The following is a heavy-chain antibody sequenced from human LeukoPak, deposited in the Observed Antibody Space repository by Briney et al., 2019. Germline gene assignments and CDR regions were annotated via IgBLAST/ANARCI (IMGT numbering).Heavy chain of an antibody. D-gene: IGHD1-20*01. CDR2: INRVGGEI. CDR1: GLTLSHYY. J-gene: IGHJ6*02. Sequence: GGSLRLSCAASGLTLSHYYMTWVRQAPGKGLEWVANINRVGGEIYYVDSVKGRFTISRDNVKNSLFLEMNSLRVEGTAVYYCAKVGYDWNGLDVWGQGTTATVSS. V-gene: IGHV3-7*03. CDR3: AKVGYDWNGLDV.